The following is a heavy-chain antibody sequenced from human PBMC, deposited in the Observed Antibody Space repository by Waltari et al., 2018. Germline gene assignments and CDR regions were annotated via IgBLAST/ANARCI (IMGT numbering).Heavy chain of an antibody. CDR3: AKDGDYSLPGYDAFDV. J-gene: IGHJ3*01. CDR1: GLTFSKFG. D-gene: IGHD4-17*01. CDR2: ISYDGNKI. V-gene: IGHV3-30*02. Sequence: QVYLVESGGGVVQPGGSLKLSCLASGLTFSKFGMHWVRQSPGKGLEWVAFISYDGNKIDDADSVKGRFTISRDNPNNILYLQMNSLRPEDTATYYCAKDGDYSLPGYDAFDVWGQGTVVTVSS.